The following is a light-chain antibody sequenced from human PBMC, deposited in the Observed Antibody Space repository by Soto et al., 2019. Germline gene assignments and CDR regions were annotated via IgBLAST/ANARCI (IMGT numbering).Light chain of an antibody. V-gene: IGKV3-15*01. CDR3: QQYNNWPPIT. CDR2: GAS. CDR1: QSVSSN. J-gene: IGKJ5*01. Sequence: EIVLRQSPATLSVSPGERATLSCRASQSVSSNLAWYQQKPGQAPRLLIYGASTRATGIPARFSGSGSGTEFTLTISSPQPEDFAVYYCQQYNNWPPITFGQGTRLGI.